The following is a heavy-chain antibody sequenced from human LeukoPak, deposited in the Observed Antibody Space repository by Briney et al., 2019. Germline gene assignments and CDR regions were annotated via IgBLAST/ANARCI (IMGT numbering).Heavy chain of an antibody. D-gene: IGHD6-19*01. CDR3: ARDKRGSGFIFDY. V-gene: IGHV1-2*02. J-gene: IGHJ4*02. Sequence: ASVTVSCKASGYTFTGYYMHWVRQAPGQGLEWMGWINPNSGGTNYAQKFQGRATMTRDTSISTAYMELSRLRSDDTAVYYCARDKRGSGFIFDYWGQGTLVTVSS. CDR2: INPNSGGT. CDR1: GYTFTGYY.